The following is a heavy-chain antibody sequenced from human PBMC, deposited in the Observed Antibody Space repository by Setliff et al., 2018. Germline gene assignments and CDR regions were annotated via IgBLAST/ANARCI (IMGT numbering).Heavy chain of an antibody. CDR1: GGSISSSRYY. Sequence: SETLSLTCTVSGGSISSSRYYWGWIRQPPGKGLEWIGSIYYSGSTYYNPSLKSRVTISVDTSKNQFSLKLSSVTAADTAVYYCARQPGPFDMWGQGTMVTVSS. D-gene: IGHD2-8*02. CDR3: ARQPGPFDM. CDR2: IYYSGST. V-gene: IGHV4-39*01. J-gene: IGHJ3*02.